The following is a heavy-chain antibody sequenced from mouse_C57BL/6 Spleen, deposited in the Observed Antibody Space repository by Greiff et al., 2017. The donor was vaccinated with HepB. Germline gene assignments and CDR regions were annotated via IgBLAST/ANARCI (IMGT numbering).Heavy chain of an antibody. D-gene: IGHD2-1*01. V-gene: IGHV1-53*01. CDR1: GYTFTSYW. CDR2: INPTNGGT. Sequence: QVQLQQPGTELVKPGASVKLSCKASGYTFTSYWMHWVKQRPGQGLEWIGNINPTNGGTNYNEKFKSKATLTVDKSSSTAYMQLSSLTSEDSAVYYCANYGNYHYYAMDYWGQGTSVTVSS. J-gene: IGHJ4*01. CDR3: ANYGNYHYYAMDY.